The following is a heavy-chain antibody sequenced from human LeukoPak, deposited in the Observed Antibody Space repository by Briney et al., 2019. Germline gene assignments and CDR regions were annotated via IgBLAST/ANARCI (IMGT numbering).Heavy chain of an antibody. CDR1: GGSISSSSYY. CDR2: INHSGST. Sequence: SETLSLTCTVSGGSISSSSYYWGWLRQPPGKGLEWIGEINHSGSTNYNPSLKSRVTISVDTSKNQFSLKLSSVTAADTAVYYRARKRWYCPRGYYYYMDVWGKGTTVTISS. CDR3: ARKRWYCPRGYYYYMDV. J-gene: IGHJ6*03. D-gene: IGHD2-15*01. V-gene: IGHV4-39*07.